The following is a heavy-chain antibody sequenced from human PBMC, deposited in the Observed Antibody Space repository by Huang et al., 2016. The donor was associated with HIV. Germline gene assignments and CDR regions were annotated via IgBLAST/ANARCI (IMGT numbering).Heavy chain of an antibody. D-gene: IGHD3-16*01. CDR2: VYSECNT. J-gene: IGHJ6*03. CDR3: AKIGGSDYYYYYYMDV. V-gene: IGHV3-53*02. Sequence: EVQLVETGGGLIQPGGSLKLSCAASGFTASANYMGWVRQAPGKGMEWVSIVYSECNTFYAESLKGRFIISRDNAKNTMYLQMTSLRAEDTAVYYCAKIGGSDYYYYYYMDVWGKGATVTVSS. CDR1: GFTASANY.